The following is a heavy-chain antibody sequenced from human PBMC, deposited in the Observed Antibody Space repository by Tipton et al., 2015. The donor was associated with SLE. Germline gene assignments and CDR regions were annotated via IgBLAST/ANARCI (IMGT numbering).Heavy chain of an antibody. J-gene: IGHJ6*03. V-gene: IGHV4-38-2*02. CDR3: ARLSSYFYHLDF. CDR2: LSHSGST. Sequence: TLSLTCTVSGFSIITDFSWGWIRQPPGEGLEWFGGLSHSGSTYYNPSLKSRVTISVDTPKNQFSLEVRSVTATDAAVYYCARLSSYFYHLDFWGTGTTVTVSS. CDR1: GFSIITDFS.